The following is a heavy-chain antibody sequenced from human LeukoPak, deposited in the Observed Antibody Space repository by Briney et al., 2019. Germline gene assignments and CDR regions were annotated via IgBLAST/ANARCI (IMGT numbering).Heavy chain of an antibody. V-gene: IGHV1-2*02. Sequence: ASVKVSCKASGYTSTGYYMHWVRQAPGQGLEWMGWINPNSGGTNYAQKFQGRVTMTRDTSISTAYMELSRLRSDDTAVYYCARDQKSTLTIDYWGQGTLVTVSS. CDR3: ARDQKSTLTIDY. J-gene: IGHJ4*02. D-gene: IGHD3-10*01. CDR1: GYTSTGYY. CDR2: INPNSGGT.